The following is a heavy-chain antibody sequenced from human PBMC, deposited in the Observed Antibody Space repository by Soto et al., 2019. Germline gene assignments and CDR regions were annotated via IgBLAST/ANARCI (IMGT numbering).Heavy chain of an antibody. CDR2: IKSKTDGGTT. CDR3: TTDRSIAVAGPFDY. CDR1: GFTFSNAW. V-gene: IGHV3-15*01. D-gene: IGHD6-19*01. J-gene: IGHJ4*02. Sequence: GPLRLTCTASGFTFSNAWMSWVRQAPGKGLEWVGRIKSKTDGGTTDYAAPVKGRFTISRDDSKNTLCLQMNSLKTEDTDVYYCTTDRSIAVAGPFDYWGQGTLVTVYS.